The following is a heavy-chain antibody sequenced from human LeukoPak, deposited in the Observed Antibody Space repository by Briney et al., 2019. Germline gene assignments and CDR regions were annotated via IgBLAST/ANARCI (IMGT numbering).Heavy chain of an antibody. J-gene: IGHJ4*02. D-gene: IGHD6-19*01. CDR2: VFHSGIT. Sequence: SETLSLTCAVSGGPVNSSHWWSWVRQSPGKGLEWIGEVFHSGITNYSPSLQSRVTISVDKFKNLFSLKLTSVTAADTARYYCARVKGSWWYLAFDFWGQGTQVTVSS. CDR1: GGPVNSSHW. CDR3: ARVKGSWWYLAFDF. V-gene: IGHV4-4*02.